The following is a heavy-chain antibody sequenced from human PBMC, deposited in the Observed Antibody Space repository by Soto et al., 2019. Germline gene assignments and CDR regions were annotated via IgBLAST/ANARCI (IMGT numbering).Heavy chain of an antibody. V-gene: IGHV5-51*01. CDR1: GYSFTSYW. D-gene: IGHD2-21*01. Sequence: PGESLKISCKGSGYSFTSYWIGWVRQMPGKGLEWMGIIYPGDSDTRYSPSFQGQVTISADKSISTAYLQRSSLKASDTAMYYCARGGYCGGDCYSLHDAFDIWGQGTMVTVSS. J-gene: IGHJ3*02. CDR3: ARGGYCGGDCYSLHDAFDI. CDR2: IYPGDSDT.